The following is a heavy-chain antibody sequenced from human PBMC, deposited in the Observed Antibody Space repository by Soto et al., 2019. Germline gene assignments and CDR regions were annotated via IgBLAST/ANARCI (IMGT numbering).Heavy chain of an antibody. D-gene: IGHD6-13*01. J-gene: IGHJ6*02. Sequence: PGGSLKSSCKGSGDSFTSYWISWVRQMPGKGLERMGRIDPSDSYTNYSPSFQGHVTISADKSISTAYLQWSSLKASDTAMYYCARHEHYSSPESNGMDVWGQGTTVTVSS. CDR3: ARHEHYSSPESNGMDV. CDR2: IDPSDSYT. V-gene: IGHV5-10-1*01. CDR1: GDSFTSYW.